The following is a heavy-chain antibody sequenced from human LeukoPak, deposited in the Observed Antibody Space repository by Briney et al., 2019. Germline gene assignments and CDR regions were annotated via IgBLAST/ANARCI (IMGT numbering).Heavy chain of an antibody. CDR1: GDSINNYY. V-gene: IGHV4-59*12. J-gene: IGHJ4*02. CDR3: ARGGRRDGYNWDY. CDR2: IYYSGST. D-gene: IGHD5-24*01. Sequence: PSETLSLTCTVSGDSINNYYWSWIRQSPGKGLEWIGYIYYSGSTKYNPSLKSRVTISVDTSKNQFSLKLSSVTAADTAVYYCARGGRRDGYNWDYWGQGTLVTVSS.